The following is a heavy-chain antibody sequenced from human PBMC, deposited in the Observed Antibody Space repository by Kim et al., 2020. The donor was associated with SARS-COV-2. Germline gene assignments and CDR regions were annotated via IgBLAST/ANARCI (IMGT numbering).Heavy chain of an antibody. CDR2: IYYSGST. Sequence: SETLSLTCTVSGGSISSGGYYWSWIRQHPGKGLEWIGYIYYSGSTYYNPSLKSRVTISVDTSKNQFSLKLSSVTAADTAVYYCARRGWELHFDYWGQGTLVTVSS. J-gene: IGHJ4*02. CDR1: GGSISSGGYY. CDR3: ARRGWELHFDY. V-gene: IGHV4-31*03. D-gene: IGHD1-26*01.